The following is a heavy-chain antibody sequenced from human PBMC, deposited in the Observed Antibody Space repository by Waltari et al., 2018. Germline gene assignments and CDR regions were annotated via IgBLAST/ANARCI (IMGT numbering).Heavy chain of an antibody. CDR1: GGSLSSYY. CDR3: ARAFRAAALDY. D-gene: IGHD2-15*01. J-gene: IGHJ4*02. Sequence: QVHLQESGPGLAKPSETLSLPCTVSGGSLSSYYWSWIRQPPGKGLEWIGYIYYSGSTNYNPSLKSRVTISVDTSKNQFSLKLSSVTAADTAVYYCARAFRAAALDYWGQGTLVTVSS. V-gene: IGHV4-59*01. CDR2: IYYSGST.